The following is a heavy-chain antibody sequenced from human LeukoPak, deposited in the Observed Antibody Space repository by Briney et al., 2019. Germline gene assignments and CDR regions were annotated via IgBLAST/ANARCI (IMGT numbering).Heavy chain of an antibody. CDR3: AKGGVLYQGYFDY. CDR1: GFTFSSYG. Sequence: GGSLRLSCAASGFTFSSYGMHWVRQAPGKGLEWVAFIRYDGSNKYYADSVKGRFTISRDNSKNTLYLQMNSLRAEDTAVYYCAKGGVLYQGYFDYWGQGTLVTVSS. J-gene: IGHJ4*02. CDR2: IRYDGSNK. D-gene: IGHD2-15*01. V-gene: IGHV3-30*02.